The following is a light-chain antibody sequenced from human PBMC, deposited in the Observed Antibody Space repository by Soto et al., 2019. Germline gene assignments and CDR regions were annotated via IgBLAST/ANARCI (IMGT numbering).Light chain of an antibody. V-gene: IGLV2-14*01. J-gene: IGLJ1*01. CDR2: EVG. CDR1: SIDLGAYNY. CDR3: SSYTARGTRV. Sequence: QSALTQFASVSGSPGQSITISCTGTSIDLGAYNYVSWDQQHPDKAPKLLIYEVGNRPSGVSFRFSGSKSGNTASLTISGLQAEDEADYYCSSYTARGTRVFGTGTKLTVL.